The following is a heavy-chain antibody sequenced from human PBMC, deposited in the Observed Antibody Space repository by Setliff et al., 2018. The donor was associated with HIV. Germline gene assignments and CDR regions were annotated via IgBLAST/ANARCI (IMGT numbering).Heavy chain of an antibody. J-gene: IGHJ3*02. CDR1: GYSISSGYY. CDR3: ARVSFWAFDI. CDR2: IYHSGST. Sequence: SETLSLTCTVSGYSISSGYYWGWIRQPPGKGLGWIASIYHSGSTYSSPSLKSRVAISVDRSKNQFSLGLSSVTAADTAVYYCARVSFWAFDIWGQGSMVTVSS. D-gene: IGHD3-3*01. V-gene: IGHV4-38-2*02.